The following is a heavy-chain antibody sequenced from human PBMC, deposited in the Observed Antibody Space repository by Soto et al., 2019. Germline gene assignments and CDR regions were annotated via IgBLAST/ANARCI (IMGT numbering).Heavy chain of an antibody. CDR3: AGRERYYDSSGFDY. V-gene: IGHV4-39*01. Sequence: QLQLQESSPGLVKPSETLSLTCTVSGGSISSSSYYWGWIRQPPGKGLEWIGSIYYSGSSYYNPSLKRRVTISEATSKSQFSLKLTSVTAADTAVYYCAGRERYYDSSGFDYWGQGTLVTVSS. D-gene: IGHD3-22*01. CDR1: GGSISSSSYY. CDR2: IYYSGSS. J-gene: IGHJ4*02.